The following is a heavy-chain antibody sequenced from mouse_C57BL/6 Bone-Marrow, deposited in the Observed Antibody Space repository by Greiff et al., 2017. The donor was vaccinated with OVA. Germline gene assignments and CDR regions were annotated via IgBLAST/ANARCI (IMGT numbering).Heavy chain of an antibody. V-gene: IGHV1-61*01. J-gene: IGHJ4*01. CDR2: IYPSDSET. CDR3: ARSGPSMDY. D-gene: IGHD3-1*01. CDR1: GYTFTSYW. Sequence: QVQLKQPGAELVRPGSSVKLSCKASGYTFTSYWMDWVKQRPGQGLEWIGNIYPSDSETHYNQKFKDKATLTVDKSSSTAYMQLSSLTSEDSAVYYCARSGPSMDYWGQGTSVTVSS.